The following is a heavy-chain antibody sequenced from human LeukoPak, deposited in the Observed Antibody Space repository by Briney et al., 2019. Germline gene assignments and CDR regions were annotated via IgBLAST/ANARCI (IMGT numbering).Heavy chain of an antibody. J-gene: IGHJ3*02. D-gene: IGHD2-2*01. CDR3: ARGPGTLGYCSSTSCYSRAFDI. Sequence: SETLSLXCAVYGGSFSGYYWSWIRQPPGKELESIGEINHSGSTNYNPSLKSRVTISVDTSKNQFSLKLSSVTAADTAVYYCARGPGTLGYCSSTSCYSRAFDIWGQGTMVTVSS. CDR1: GGSFSGYY. V-gene: IGHV4-34*01. CDR2: INHSGST.